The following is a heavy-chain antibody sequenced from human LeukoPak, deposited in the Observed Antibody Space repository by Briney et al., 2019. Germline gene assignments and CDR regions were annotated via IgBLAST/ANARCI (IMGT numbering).Heavy chain of an antibody. CDR1: GFTFRSHE. CDR2: ISDSGTTI. J-gene: IGHJ4*02. Sequence: GGSLKLSCAASGFTFRSHEMNWVRQAPGKGLEWVSYISDSGTTIYYADSVKGRFTISRDNAKNSLYLQMNSLRDEDTAVYYCARDTVSYYDILTGYPQTFDYWGQGTLVTVSS. V-gene: IGHV3-48*03. CDR3: ARDTVSYYDILTGYPQTFDY. D-gene: IGHD3-9*01.